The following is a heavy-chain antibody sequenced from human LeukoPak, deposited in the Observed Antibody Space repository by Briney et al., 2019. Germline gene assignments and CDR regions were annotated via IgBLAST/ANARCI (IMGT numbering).Heavy chain of an antibody. CDR1: GGSISSYY. J-gene: IGHJ3*02. CDR3: ARDGELGYCSGGSCNGGAFDI. Sequence: PSGTLSLTCTVSGGSISSYYWSWIRQPPGKGLEWIGYIYYSGSTNYNPSLKSRVTISVDTSKNQFSLKLSSVTAADTAVYYCARDGELGYCSGGSCNGGAFDIWGQGTMVTVSS. V-gene: IGHV4-59*01. D-gene: IGHD2-15*01. CDR2: IYYSGST.